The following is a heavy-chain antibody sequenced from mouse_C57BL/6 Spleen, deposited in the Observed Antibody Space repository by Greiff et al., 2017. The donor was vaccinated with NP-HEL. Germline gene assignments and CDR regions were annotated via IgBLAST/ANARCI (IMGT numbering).Heavy chain of an antibody. D-gene: IGHD2-10*02. CDR2: IRSKSSNYAT. CDR3: VIDQGVWDYFDY. J-gene: IGHJ2*01. Sequence: DVKLVESGGGLVQPKGSLKLSCAASGFTFNTYAMHWVRQAPGKGLEWVARIRSKSSNYATYYADSVKDRFTISRDDSQSMLYLQMNNLKTEDTAMYYCVIDQGVWDYFDYWGQGTTLTVSS. V-gene: IGHV10-3*01. CDR1: GFTFNTYA.